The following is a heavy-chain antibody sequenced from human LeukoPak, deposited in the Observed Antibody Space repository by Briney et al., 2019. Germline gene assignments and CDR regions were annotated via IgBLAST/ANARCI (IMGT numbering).Heavy chain of an antibody. CDR3: ARDANYFLPMEY. J-gene: IGHJ4*02. D-gene: IGHD4/OR15-4a*01. V-gene: IGHV3-21*04. CDR1: GFTFSSYS. CDR2: ISSSSSYI. Sequence: GGSLRLSCAASGFTFSSYSMNWVRQAPGKGLEWVSSISSSSSYIYYADSVKGRFTISRDNAKNSLYLQMNSLRAEDTALYYCARDANYFLPMEYWGQGTLVTVSS.